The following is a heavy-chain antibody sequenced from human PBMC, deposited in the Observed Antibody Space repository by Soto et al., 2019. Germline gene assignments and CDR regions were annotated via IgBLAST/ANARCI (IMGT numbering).Heavy chain of an antibody. CDR1: GGSISSGGYS. V-gene: IGHV4-30-2*01. Sequence: QLQLQESGSGLVKPSQTLSLTCAVSGGSISSGGYSWSWFRQPPGKGLEWIGYIYHSGSAYYNPSLKSRVTISVDTSKNQFSLRLSSVTAADTAVYYCARGEGGRNGYWGQGTLVTVSS. D-gene: IGHD1-26*01. J-gene: IGHJ4*02. CDR3: ARGEGGRNGY. CDR2: IYHSGSA.